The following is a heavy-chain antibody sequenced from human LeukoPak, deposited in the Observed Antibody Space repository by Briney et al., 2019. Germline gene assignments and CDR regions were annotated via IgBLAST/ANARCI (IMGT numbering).Heavy chain of an antibody. Sequence: ASVKVSCKASGYTFTGHNMHWVRQAPGQGLEWMGWINPNNGGTNYAQRFQGRVTMTRDTSTSTAYMELNRLRSDDTAVYYCASFVYYYDSAAYMDYWGQESLVTVSS. CDR1: GYTFTGHN. CDR3: ASFVYYYDSAAYMDY. D-gene: IGHD3-22*01. V-gene: IGHV1-2*02. J-gene: IGHJ4*02. CDR2: INPNNGGT.